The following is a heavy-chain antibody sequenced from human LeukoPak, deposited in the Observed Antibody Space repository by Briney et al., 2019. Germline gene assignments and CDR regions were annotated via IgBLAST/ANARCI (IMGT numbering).Heavy chain of an antibody. CDR3: ASGYGSGYNWFDP. J-gene: IGHJ5*02. D-gene: IGHD3-10*01. CDR2: IIPIFGTA. Sequence: SVKVSCKASGYTFTNYGITWVRQAPGQGLEWMGGIIPIFGTANYAQKFQGRVTITTDETTGTAYMELSSLRSEDTAVYYCASGYGSGYNWFDPWGQGTLVTVSS. V-gene: IGHV1-69*05. CDR1: GYTFTNYG.